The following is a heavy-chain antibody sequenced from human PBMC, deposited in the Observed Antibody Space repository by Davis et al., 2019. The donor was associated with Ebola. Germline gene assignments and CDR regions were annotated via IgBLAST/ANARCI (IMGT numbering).Heavy chain of an antibody. CDR2: ISWNSGSI. J-gene: IGHJ3*02. V-gene: IGHV3-9*03. D-gene: IGHD6-19*01. CDR1: GFTFDDYA. CDR3: ATLSTAGPNAFDI. Sequence: PGGSLRLSCAASGFTFDDYAMHWVRQAPGKGLEWVSGISWNSGSIGYADSVKGRFTISRDNAKNSLYLQMNSLRAEDMALYYCATLSTAGPNAFDIWGQGTMVTVPS.